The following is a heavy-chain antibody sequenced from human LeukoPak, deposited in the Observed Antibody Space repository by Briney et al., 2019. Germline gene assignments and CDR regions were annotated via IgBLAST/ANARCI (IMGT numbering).Heavy chain of an antibody. CDR3: AKAGAVVVVAAKYLDY. V-gene: IGHV3-23*01. CDR1: GFTFNNYA. CDR2: LSGSGGIT. J-gene: IGHJ4*02. Sequence: GGSLRLSCSASGFTFNNYAMLWVRQAPGKGLEWVSGLSGSGGITNYANSVKGRFTISRDNSKNTLYLQMNSLRAEDTAVYYCAKAGAVVVVAAKYLDYWGQGTLVTVSS. D-gene: IGHD2-15*01.